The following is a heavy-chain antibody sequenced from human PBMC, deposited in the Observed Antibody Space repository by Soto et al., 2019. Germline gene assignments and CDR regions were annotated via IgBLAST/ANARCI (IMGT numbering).Heavy chain of an antibody. CDR1: RGSFSSYS. CDR3: ARGNSYHYDSSGYKSPFQH. V-gene: IGHV1-69*01. CDR2: IIPIFGAP. J-gene: IGHJ4*02. Sequence: QVQLVQSGAEVKKPGSSVKVSCKASRGSFSSYSINWVRQAPGQGLAWMGGIIPIFGAPNYAREFQGRVTITADESTNTVYMEVSSLRSEDTAVYYCARGNSYHYDSSGYKSPFQHWGQGTLVTVSS. D-gene: IGHD3-22*01.